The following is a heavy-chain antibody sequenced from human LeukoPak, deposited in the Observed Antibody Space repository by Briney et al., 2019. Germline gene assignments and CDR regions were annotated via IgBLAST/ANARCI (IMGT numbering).Heavy chain of an antibody. CDR1: GFSLSTSGVA. Sequence: ESGPTLVKPTQTLTLTCTFSGFSLSTSGVAVGWVRQPPGKALECLALIYWDDDKRYSPSLKSRLTITKDTFKNQVVLTMTNMDPVDTATYYCAHNDRTTETPYYFDYWGQGTLVTVSS. CDR2: IYWDDDK. V-gene: IGHV2-5*02. CDR3: AHNDRTTETPYYFDY. D-gene: IGHD1-1*01. J-gene: IGHJ4*02.